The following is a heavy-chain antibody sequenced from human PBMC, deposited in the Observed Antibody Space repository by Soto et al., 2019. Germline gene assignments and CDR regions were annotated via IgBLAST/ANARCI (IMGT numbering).Heavy chain of an antibody. CDR2: IWYDGSNK. D-gene: IGHD6-6*01. CDR1: GFTFSSYG. V-gene: IGHV3-33*01. Sequence: QVQLVESGGGVVQPGRSLRLSCAASGFTFSSYGMHWVRQAPGKGLEWVAVIWYDGSNKYYADSVKGRFTISRDNSKNTRYLQRNSLRAEDTDVYYCAREFVYSSSFRQEPCDYWGQGTLVTGS. CDR3: AREFVYSSSFRQEPCDY. J-gene: IGHJ4*02.